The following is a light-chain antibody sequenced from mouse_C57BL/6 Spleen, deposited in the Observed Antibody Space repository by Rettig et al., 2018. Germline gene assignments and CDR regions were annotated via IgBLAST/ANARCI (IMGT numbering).Light chain of an antibody. V-gene: IGKV4-55*01. CDR2: DTS. Sequence: SLAIMSASPGEKVTMTCSASSSVSSMYWYQQKPGSSPRLLIYDTSNLASGVPVRFSGSGSGTSYSLTISRMEAEDAATYYCQQWSSYPFT. CDR1: SSVSS. J-gene: IGKJ4*01. CDR3: QQWSSYPFT.